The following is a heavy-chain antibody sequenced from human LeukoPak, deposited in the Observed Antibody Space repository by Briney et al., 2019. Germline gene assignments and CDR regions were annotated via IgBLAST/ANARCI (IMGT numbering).Heavy chain of an antibody. CDR3: ARDMWAPKWYFDL. CDR2: ISSDDTTI. CDR1: GFTFSSYS. J-gene: IGHJ2*01. V-gene: IGHV3-48*02. D-gene: IGHD1-26*01. Sequence: GGSLRLSCVASGFTFSSYSMNWVRQPPGKGPEWVSYISSDDTTIYYADSVKGRFTISRDNAKNSLYLQMNSLRDEDTAVYYCARDMWAPKWYFDLWGRGTLVTVSS.